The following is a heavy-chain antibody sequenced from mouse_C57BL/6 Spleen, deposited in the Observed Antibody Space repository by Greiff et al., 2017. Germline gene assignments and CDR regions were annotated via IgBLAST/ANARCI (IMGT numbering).Heavy chain of an antibody. Sequence: VQLQQSGPELVKPGASVKMSCKASGYTFTDYNMHWVKQSHGKSLEWIGYINPNNGGTSYNQKFKGKATLTVNKSSSTAYMELRSLTSEDSAVYYCAREPYYDYDRAYAMDYWGQGTSVTVSS. CDR3: AREPYYDYDRAYAMDY. CDR2: INPNNGGT. D-gene: IGHD2-4*01. V-gene: IGHV1-22*01. J-gene: IGHJ4*01. CDR1: GYTFTDYN.